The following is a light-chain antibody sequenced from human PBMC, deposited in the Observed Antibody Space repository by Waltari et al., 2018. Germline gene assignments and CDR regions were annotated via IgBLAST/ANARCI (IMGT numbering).Light chain of an antibody. J-gene: IGKJ5*01. CDR2: DAT. Sequence: DIQMTQSPSSLSASLGDRVTITCQASQDITFRLNWYQQRPGEAPKLLIYDATNLERGVPSRFSGSGSGTDFSVTIANVLPEDIATYYCLQYDHFPMAFGQGTRLDNK. CDR1: QDITFR. V-gene: IGKV1-33*01. CDR3: LQYDHFPMA.